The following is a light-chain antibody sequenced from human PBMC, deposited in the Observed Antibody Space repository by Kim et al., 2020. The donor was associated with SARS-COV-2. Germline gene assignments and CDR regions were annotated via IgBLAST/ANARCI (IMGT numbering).Light chain of an antibody. Sequence: GQVVTVSCSGSSSNIGSNTVNWYQQLPGTAPKLLIYSNDRRPSGVPDRFSGSKSGTSASLAISGLQSEDEADYYCAAWDDSLNAWLFGGGTQLTVL. CDR1: SSNIGSNT. J-gene: IGLJ3*02. CDR2: SND. CDR3: AAWDDSLNAWL. V-gene: IGLV1-44*01.